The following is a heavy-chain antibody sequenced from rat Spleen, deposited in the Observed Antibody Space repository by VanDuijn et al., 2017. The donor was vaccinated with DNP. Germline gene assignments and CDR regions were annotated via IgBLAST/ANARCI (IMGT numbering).Heavy chain of an antibody. V-gene: IGHV5-25*01. CDR3: ARLRDYGYNY. CDR1: GFTFSNYD. J-gene: IGHJ2*01. D-gene: IGHD1-9*01. Sequence: EVQLVESGGGLVQPGRSLKLSCAASGFTFSNYDMAWVRQAPTKGLEWVASISTSGGSTYYRDAVKGRFTVTRDNEKSTLYLQMDSMRSEDKATYCCARLRDYGYNYWGQGVMVTVSS. CDR2: ISTSGGST.